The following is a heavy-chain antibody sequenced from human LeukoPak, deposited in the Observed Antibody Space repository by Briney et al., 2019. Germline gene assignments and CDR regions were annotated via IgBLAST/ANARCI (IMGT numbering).Heavy chain of an antibody. CDR2: IGDGDGTT. J-gene: IGHJ2*01. Sequence: GGSLRLSCAAAGFNFSNYAISWVRQAPGKGLEWVSVIGDGDGTTYYADSVKGRFTISRDNPKNTLYLQMNSLRAGDTAVYYCASPLVESGGNIYFGLWGRGTLVTVSS. CDR1: GFNFSNYA. D-gene: IGHD4-23*01. CDR3: ASPLVESGGNIYFGL. V-gene: IGHV3-23*01.